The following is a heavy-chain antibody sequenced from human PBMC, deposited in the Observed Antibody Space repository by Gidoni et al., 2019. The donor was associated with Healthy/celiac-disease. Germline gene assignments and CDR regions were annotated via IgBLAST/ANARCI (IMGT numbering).Heavy chain of an antibody. CDR3: AKDQGPDYYDSSGYSDY. CDR2: ISGSGGST. CDR1: GFTFSSYS. J-gene: IGHJ4*02. Sequence: EVQLLESGGGLVQPGGSLRLSCAASGFTFSSYSMSWVRQDPGKGLEWVSAISGSGGSTYYADSVKGRFTISRDNSKNTLYLQMNSLRAEDTAVYYCAKDQGPDYYDSSGYSDYWGQGTLVTVSS. D-gene: IGHD3-22*01. V-gene: IGHV3-23*01.